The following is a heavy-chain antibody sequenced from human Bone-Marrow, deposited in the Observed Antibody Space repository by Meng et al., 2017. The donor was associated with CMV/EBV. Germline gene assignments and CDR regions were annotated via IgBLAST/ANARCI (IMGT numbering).Heavy chain of an antibody. CDR3: AGDRLAAADYGMDV. J-gene: IGHJ6*02. Sequence: GGSLRLSCAASGFTFSSYWMSWVRQAPGKGLEWVANIKQDGSEKYYVDSVKGRFTISRDNAKNSLYLQMNSLRAEDTAVYYCAGDRLAAADYGMDVWGQGTTVTVSS. CDR1: GFTFSSYW. V-gene: IGHV3-7*01. D-gene: IGHD6-13*01. CDR2: IKQDGSEK.